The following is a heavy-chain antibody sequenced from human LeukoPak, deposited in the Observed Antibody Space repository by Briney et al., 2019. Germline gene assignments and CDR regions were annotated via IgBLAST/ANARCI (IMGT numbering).Heavy chain of an antibody. Sequence: GGSLRLSCAASGLTFSSHRMHWVRQAPGKGPVWVSRINNDGSSTTYADSVKGRFTISRDNTKNMLYLEMKSLRVEDTAVYYCASTISCLLWGQGTLVTVSS. V-gene: IGHV3-74*01. CDR1: GLTFSSHR. J-gene: IGHJ4*02. D-gene: IGHD2-15*01. CDR3: ASTISCLL. CDR2: INNDGSST.